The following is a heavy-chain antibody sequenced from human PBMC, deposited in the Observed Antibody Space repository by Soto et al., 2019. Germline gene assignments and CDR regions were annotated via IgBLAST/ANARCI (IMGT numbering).Heavy chain of an antibody. Sequence: EVPLVESGGGLIQPGGSLRLSCAASGFTVSSNYMSWVRQAPGKGLEWVSVIYSGGSTYYADSVKGRFTISRDNSKTTLYLQMNSLRAEDTAVYYFARDRVESGYPEYFQHWGQGTLVTVSS. D-gene: IGHD3-22*01. CDR3: ARDRVESGYPEYFQH. J-gene: IGHJ1*01. CDR2: IYSGGST. CDR1: GFTVSSNY. V-gene: IGHV3-53*01.